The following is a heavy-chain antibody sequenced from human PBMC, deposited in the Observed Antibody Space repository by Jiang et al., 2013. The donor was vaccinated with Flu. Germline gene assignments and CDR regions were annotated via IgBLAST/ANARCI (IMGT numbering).Heavy chain of an antibody. CDR3: ARRYSGSYYSVDFDH. J-gene: IGHJ4*02. V-gene: IGHV4-38-2*01. CDR2: IYHSGST. D-gene: IGHD1-26*01. Sequence: GPGLVKPSETLSLTCAVSGYSISSGYYWGWIRQPPGKGLEWIGSIYHSGSTYYNPSLKSRVTISVDTSKNQFSLKLSSVTAADTAVYYCARRYSGSYYSVDFDHWGQGTLVTVSS. CDR1: GYSISSGYY.